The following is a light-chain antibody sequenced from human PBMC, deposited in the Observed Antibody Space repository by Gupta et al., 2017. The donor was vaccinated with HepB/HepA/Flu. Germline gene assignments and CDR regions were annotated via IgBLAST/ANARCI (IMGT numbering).Light chain of an antibody. CDR2: QDT. J-gene: IGKJ4*01. V-gene: IGKV2-30*01. CDR1: QSLVFSDGNNF. Sequence: DVVLTQSPLSLPVTLGQPASISCRSSQSLVFSDGNNFLDWFQQRPGQSPRRLLYQDTKRDSGDTGGFSGGGEDNDFTLRSSRGEDENGASYYGKQGKHWNTFGGGTKVEIK. CDR3: KQGKHWNT.